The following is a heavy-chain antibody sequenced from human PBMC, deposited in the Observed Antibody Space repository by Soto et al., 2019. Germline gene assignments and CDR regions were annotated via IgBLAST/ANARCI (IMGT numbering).Heavy chain of an antibody. V-gene: IGHV1-18*01. J-gene: IGHJ4*02. Sequence: WASVKVSCKASGYTFTSYGISWVRQAPGQGLEWMGWISAYNGNTNYAQKLQGRVTMTTDTSTSTAYMELRSLRSDDTAVYYCAIYTGYYYDSSGLYRGQGTLVTVSS. CDR3: AIYTGYYYDSSGLY. D-gene: IGHD3-22*01. CDR1: GYTFTSYG. CDR2: ISAYNGNT.